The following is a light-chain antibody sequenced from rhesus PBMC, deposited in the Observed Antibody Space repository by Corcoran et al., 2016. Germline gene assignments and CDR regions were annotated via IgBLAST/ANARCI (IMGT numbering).Light chain of an antibody. CDR3: QQCDISPFT. CDR2: YAS. J-gene: IGKJ3*01. Sequence: DIQMTQSPSSLSVSVGDRVTNTCRASQGNNNHLAWYQQKSGKAPKPLLYYASNLETGVPSRFSGSRAWTDYTLTIDNLQPEDVATYFCQQCDISPFTFGPGTKLDIK. CDR1: QGNNNH. V-gene: IGKV1-66*01.